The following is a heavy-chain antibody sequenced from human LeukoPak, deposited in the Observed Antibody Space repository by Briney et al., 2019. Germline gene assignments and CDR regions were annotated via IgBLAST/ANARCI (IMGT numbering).Heavy chain of an antibody. CDR2: IYPGDSDT. Sequence: KPGESLKISWKGSGYSFTTYYIGWVRQMPGKGLEWMGIIYPGDSDTRYSPSFQGRVSISVDKSITTAYLQWNNLKASDSAMYYCARLPGLLDHFDYWGQGTLVTVSS. CDR1: GYSFTTYY. D-gene: IGHD2-15*01. V-gene: IGHV5-51*01. J-gene: IGHJ4*02. CDR3: ARLPGLLDHFDY.